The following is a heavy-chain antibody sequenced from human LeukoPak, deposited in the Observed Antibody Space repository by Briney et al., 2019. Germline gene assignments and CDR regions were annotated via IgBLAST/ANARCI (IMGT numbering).Heavy chain of an antibody. D-gene: IGHD3-22*01. Sequence: GGSLRLSCAASGFTFSSYTMNWVRQAPGKGLEWVSSISRSSIFTYYADSPKGRFTISRDNAKKSLYLQMNSLRAEDTAVYYCARALYDRSGYYSHFDYWGQGTLVTVSS. CDR3: ARALYDRSGYYSHFDY. J-gene: IGHJ4*02. CDR2: ISRSSIFT. CDR1: GFTFSSYT. V-gene: IGHV3-21*01.